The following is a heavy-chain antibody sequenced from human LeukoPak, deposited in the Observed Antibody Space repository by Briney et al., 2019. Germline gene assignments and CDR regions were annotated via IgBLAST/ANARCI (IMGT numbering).Heavy chain of an antibody. Sequence: ESGPTLVNPTQTLTLTCTFSGFSLSTSGVGGGWIRQPPGKALEWLALIYWDDDKRYRPSLKSRLSITKDTSKNQVVLTMTNMDPVDTAPYYCAHIGGSSGYYGGVDAFDIWGQGTMVTVSS. CDR1: GFSLSTSGVG. CDR3: AHIGGSSGYYGGVDAFDI. CDR2: IYWDDDK. D-gene: IGHD3-22*01. J-gene: IGHJ3*02. V-gene: IGHV2-5*02.